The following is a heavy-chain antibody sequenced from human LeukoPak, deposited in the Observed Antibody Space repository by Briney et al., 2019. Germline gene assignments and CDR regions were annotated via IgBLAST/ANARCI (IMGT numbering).Heavy chain of an antibody. V-gene: IGHV3-7*01. J-gene: IGHJ4*02. CDR2: IKQDGSDK. CDR1: GFTFSSHW. CDR3: AKHGRDFDF. Sequence: GGSLRLSCAASGFTFSSHWMSWLRQAPGKGLEWVAHIKQDGSDKYYVDSVKGRFTISRDNAKNSLYLQLDSLRSDDTAVYYCAKHGRDFDFWGQGTLVTVSS.